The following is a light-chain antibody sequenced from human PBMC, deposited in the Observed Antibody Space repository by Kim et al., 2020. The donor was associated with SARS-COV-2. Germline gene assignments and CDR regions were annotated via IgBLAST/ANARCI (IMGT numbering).Light chain of an antibody. Sequence: VELTQSPATLSAFPGERVTLSCRASHGVYSNLAWYQQKPGQAPRLLIYAASTRATGVPGRFSGSGSGTEFTLTISSLQSEDFAIYHCQQYNNWPPLTFGGGTKVDIK. CDR1: HGVYSN. J-gene: IGKJ4*01. V-gene: IGKV3-15*01. CDR3: QQYNNWPPLT. CDR2: AAS.